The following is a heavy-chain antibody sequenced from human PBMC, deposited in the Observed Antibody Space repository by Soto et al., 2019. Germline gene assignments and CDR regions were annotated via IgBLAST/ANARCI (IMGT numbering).Heavy chain of an antibody. CDR1: GFTFSSPA. J-gene: IGHJ3*02. V-gene: IGHV3-33*01. CDR2: IWNTGTNK. D-gene: IGHD1-1*01. Sequence: QEQLLESGGGVVQPGTSLRLSCAASGFTFSSPAMHWVRQAPGKGLEWVAFIWNTGTNKYYTDSVKGRFTISRDNSKNTLYLQMNSRRAEDSAIYYCARGPSNSGYAFDIWGQGTLVTVSS. CDR3: ARGPSNSGYAFDI.